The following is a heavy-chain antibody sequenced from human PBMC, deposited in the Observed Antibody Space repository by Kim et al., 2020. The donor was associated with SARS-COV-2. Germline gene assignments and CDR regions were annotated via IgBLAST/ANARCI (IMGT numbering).Heavy chain of an antibody. CDR3: ARGGSSGTY. CDR2: IWYDGNKK. V-gene: IGHV3-33*01. CDR1: GFTFSDYG. D-gene: IGHD1-26*01. J-gene: IGHJ4*02. Sequence: GGSLRLSCAASGFTFSDYGMHWVRQAPGKGLEWVALIWYDGNKKYYADSVKGRFTISRDNSKNMLFLQMDSLRADDTAVYFCARGGSSGTYWGQGTLVT.